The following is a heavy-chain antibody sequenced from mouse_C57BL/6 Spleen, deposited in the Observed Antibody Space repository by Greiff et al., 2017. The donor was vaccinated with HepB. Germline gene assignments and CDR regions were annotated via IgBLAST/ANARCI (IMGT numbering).Heavy chain of an antibody. D-gene: IGHD2-10*01. V-gene: IGHV1-50*01. CDR1: GYTFTSYW. J-gene: IGHJ3*01. CDR3: ASLLRGFAY. CDR2: IDPSDSYT. Sequence: QVHLKQSGAELVKPGASVKLSCKASGYTFTSYWMQWVKQRPGQGLEWIGEIDPSDSYTNYNQKFKGKATLTVDTSSSTAYMQLSSLTSEDSAVYYCASLLRGFAYWGQGTLVTVSA.